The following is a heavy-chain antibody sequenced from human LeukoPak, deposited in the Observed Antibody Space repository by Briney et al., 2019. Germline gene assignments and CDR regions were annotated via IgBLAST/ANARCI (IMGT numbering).Heavy chain of an antibody. CDR1: GYTFTGYY. Sequence: ASVTVSCKASGYTFTGYYMHWVRQAPGQGREWMGWINPNSGGTNYAQKFQGRVTMTRDTSISTAYMELSRLRSDDTAVYYCARVVVVPAASEKGGNWFDPWGQGTLVTVSS. CDR2: INPNSGGT. CDR3: ARVVVVPAASEKGGNWFDP. D-gene: IGHD2-2*01. V-gene: IGHV1-2*02. J-gene: IGHJ5*02.